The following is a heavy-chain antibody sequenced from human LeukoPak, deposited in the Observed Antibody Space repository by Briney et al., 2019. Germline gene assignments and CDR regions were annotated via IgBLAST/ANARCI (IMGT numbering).Heavy chain of an antibody. CDR2: IWYGGSNK. Sequence: PGGSLRLSCAASGFTFSSYGMHWVRQAPGKGLEWVAVIWYGGSNKYYADSVKGRFTISRDNSKNTLYLQMNSLRAEDTAVYYCAMLTIYDAFDIWGQGTMVTVSS. J-gene: IGHJ3*02. CDR3: AMLTIYDAFDI. CDR1: GFTFSSYG. V-gene: IGHV3-33*08. D-gene: IGHD3-3*01.